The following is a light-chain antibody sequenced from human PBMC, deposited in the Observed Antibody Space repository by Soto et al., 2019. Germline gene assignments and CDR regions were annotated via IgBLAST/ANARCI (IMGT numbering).Light chain of an antibody. CDR2: AAS. V-gene: IGKV1D-12*01. J-gene: IGKJ5*01. Sequence: DIQMTQSPSSVSAAVGDRVAITCRASQGIRSWLAWYQQKQGKAPKILIYAASKLQSGVPSRFRGSGSGTDFTLTISRLQPEDFATYYCQQANSFPVTFGQGTRLEI. CDR3: QQANSFPVT. CDR1: QGIRSW.